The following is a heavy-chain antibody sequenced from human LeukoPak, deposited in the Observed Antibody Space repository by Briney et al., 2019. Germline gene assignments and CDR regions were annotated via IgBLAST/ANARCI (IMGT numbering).Heavy chain of an antibody. CDR2: IGTAGDT. CDR3: ARARPTLDLDY. D-gene: IGHD4-17*01. Sequence: GGFLRLSCAASGFTFSSYDMHWVRQATGKGLEWVSAIGTAGDTYYPGSVKGRFTISRENAKNSLYLQMNSLRAGDTAVYYCARARPTLDLDYWGQGTLVTVSS. V-gene: IGHV3-13*01. CDR1: GFTFSSYD. J-gene: IGHJ4*02.